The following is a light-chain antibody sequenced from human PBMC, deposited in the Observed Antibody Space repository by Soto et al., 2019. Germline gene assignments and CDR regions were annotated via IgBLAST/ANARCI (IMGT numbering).Light chain of an antibody. CDR1: QSVSSD. J-gene: IGKJ1*01. Sequence: IVMTQSPATLSVSPGERATLSRRASQSVSSDLAWYQQKPGQAPRLLIYGASTRATGIPARFSGSGSGTEFTLTISSLQSEDFAVYYCQQYNNWRWTFGQGTKVDIK. CDR2: GAS. CDR3: QQYNNWRWT. V-gene: IGKV3-15*01.